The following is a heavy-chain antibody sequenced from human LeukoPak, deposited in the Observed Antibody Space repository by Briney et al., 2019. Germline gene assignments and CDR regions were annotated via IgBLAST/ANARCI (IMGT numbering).Heavy chain of an antibody. CDR2: IIPIFGTA. Sequence: SVKVSCKASGGTSSSYAISWVRQAPGQGLEWMGGIIPIFGTANYAQKFQGRVTITTDESTSTAYMELSSLRSEDTAVYYCARGFRGMATIMNYWGQGTLVTVSS. CDR1: GGTSSSYA. J-gene: IGHJ4*02. D-gene: IGHD5-24*01. V-gene: IGHV1-69*05. CDR3: ARGFRGMATIMNY.